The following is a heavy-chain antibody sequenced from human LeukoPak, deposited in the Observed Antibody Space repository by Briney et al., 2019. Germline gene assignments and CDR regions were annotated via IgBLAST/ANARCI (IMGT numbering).Heavy chain of an antibody. D-gene: IGHD1-26*01. CDR1: GFTFSSYS. Sequence: GGSLRLYCAASGFTFSSYSMNWVSQAPGKGLEWVSSISSSSSYIYYADSVKGRFTISRDNAKNSLYLQMNSLRAEDTAVYYCTREATPDPRENWFDPSGQGTLVTVSS. V-gene: IGHV3-21*01. CDR2: ISSSSSYI. CDR3: TREATPDPRENWFDP. J-gene: IGHJ5*02.